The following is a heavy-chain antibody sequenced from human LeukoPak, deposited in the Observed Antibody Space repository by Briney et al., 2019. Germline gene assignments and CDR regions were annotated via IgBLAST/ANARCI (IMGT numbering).Heavy chain of an antibody. D-gene: IGHD6-19*01. Sequence: GGSLRLSCVASGFTFNTYAMYWVRQAPGKGLEWVSGVFGSGGSAHYADSVMGRFTISRDNSKNTMYLEMNSLRAEDTAIYYCGKTTTGYSSGQKPAWPVDYWGQGTLVTVSS. J-gene: IGHJ4*02. CDR2: VFGSGGSA. CDR3: GKTTTGYSSGQKPAWPVDY. CDR1: GFTFNTYA. V-gene: IGHV3-23*01.